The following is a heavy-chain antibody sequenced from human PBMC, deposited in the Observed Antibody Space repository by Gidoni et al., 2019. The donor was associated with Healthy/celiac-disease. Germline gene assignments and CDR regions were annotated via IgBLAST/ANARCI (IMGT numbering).Heavy chain of an antibody. CDR1: GCTFDDYA. V-gene: IGHV3-9*01. Sequence: EVQLVESGGGLVQPGRSLRLSCAAAGCTFDDYAMHWVRQAPGKGLEWVSGISWNSGSIGYADSVKGRFTISRDNAKNSLYLQMNSLRAEDTALYYCAKDIKGSSGLSDYWGQGTLVTVSS. J-gene: IGHJ4*02. CDR2: ISWNSGSI. D-gene: IGHD3-22*01. CDR3: AKDIKGSSGLSDY.